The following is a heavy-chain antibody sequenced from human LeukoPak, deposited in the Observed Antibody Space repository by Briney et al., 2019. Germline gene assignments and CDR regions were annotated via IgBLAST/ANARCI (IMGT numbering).Heavy chain of an antibody. CDR1: GFSFTDYP. J-gene: IGHJ4*02. CDR2: ISSTSSYI. CDR3: ARVSQWLVPY. Sequence: PGGSLRLSCATSGFSFTDYPMNWVRQAPGRGLEWVSYISSTSSYINYADSVKGRFTISRDNAKNSLFLQMNSLRAEDTAVYYCARVSQWLVPYWGQGTLVTVSS. D-gene: IGHD6-19*01. V-gene: IGHV3-11*05.